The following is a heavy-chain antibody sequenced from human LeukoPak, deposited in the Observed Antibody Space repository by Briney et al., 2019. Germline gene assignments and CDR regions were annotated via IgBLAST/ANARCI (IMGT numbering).Heavy chain of an antibody. CDR2: ISGSGGTA. CDR1: GFTVSGSY. J-gene: IGHJ4*02. D-gene: IGHD3-22*01. V-gene: IGHV3-23*01. CDR3: AKKGYYDGSGYYMYYFDH. Sequence: PGGSLRLSCATSGFTVSGSYMNWFRRAPGKGLEWVSAISGSGGTAYYADSVKGLFTISRDNSKNTLYLQMNSLRAEDTAVYYCAKKGYYDGSGYYMYYFDHWGQGTLVTVSS.